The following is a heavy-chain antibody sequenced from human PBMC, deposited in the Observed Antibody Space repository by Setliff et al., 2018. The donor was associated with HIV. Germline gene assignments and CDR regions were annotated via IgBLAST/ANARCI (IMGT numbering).Heavy chain of an antibody. CDR1: GGSISGYY. D-gene: IGHD4-17*01. J-gene: IGHJ3*02. V-gene: IGHV4-59*01. CDR3: ARAGNYGGNSRVSAFDI. Sequence: SETLSLTCSVSGGSISGYYWSWIRQPPGKGLECIGYIYYSGSTNYNPSLKSRVTISVDTSKNQFSLKLSSVTAADTAVYYCARAGNYGGNSRVSAFDIWGQGTMVTVSS. CDR2: IYYSGST.